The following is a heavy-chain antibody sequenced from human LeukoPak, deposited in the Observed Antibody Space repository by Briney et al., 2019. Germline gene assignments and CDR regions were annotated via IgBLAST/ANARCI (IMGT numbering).Heavy chain of an antibody. CDR3: ARHPFSSPFDY. V-gene: IGHV4-59*08. CDR1: GGSVSSDY. J-gene: IGHJ4*02. CDR2: IYHTGDS. D-gene: IGHD2/OR15-2a*01. Sequence: SETLSLTCTVSGGSVSSDYWSWIRQPPGKGLEWIGYIYHTGDSDYNPSLKSRATISLDTSKNQFSLKLTSVTAADTAVYFCARHPFSSPFDYWGQGTLVTVSS.